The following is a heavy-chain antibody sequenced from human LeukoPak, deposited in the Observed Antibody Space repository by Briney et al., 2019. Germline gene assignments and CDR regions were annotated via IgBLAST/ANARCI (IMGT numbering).Heavy chain of an antibody. CDR1: GFTFSSYE. Sequence: PGGSLRLSCAASGFTFSSYEMNWVRQAPGKGLEWVSYISSSGSTIYYADSVKGRFTISRDNANNSLYLQMNTLRAEDTAVYYCARDGIFIPANYFDYWGQGTLVTVSS. V-gene: IGHV3-48*03. CDR3: ARDGIFIPANYFDY. D-gene: IGHD2-15*01. J-gene: IGHJ4*02. CDR2: ISSSGSTI.